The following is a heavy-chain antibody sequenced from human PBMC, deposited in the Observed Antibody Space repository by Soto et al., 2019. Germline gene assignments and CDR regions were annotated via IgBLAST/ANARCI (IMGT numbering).Heavy chain of an antibody. CDR3: ARDQGVAAAGITWFDP. CDR1: GASMNSYH. Sequence: SETLSLTCTVSGASMNSYHWSWIRQPAGKGLEWIGHIHSSGSTNYNPSLKSRVTMSVDTSKNQFSLRLMSLTAADTAVYYCARDQGVAAAGITWFDPWGQGSLVTVS. J-gene: IGHJ5*02. CDR2: IHSSGST. V-gene: IGHV4-4*07. D-gene: IGHD6-13*01.